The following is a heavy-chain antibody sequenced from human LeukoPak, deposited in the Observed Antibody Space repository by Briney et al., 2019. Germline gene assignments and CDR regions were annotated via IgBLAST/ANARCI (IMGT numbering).Heavy chain of an antibody. D-gene: IGHD5-12*01. CDR1: GGSISSYY. Sequence: SETLSLTCTVSGGSISSYYWSWIRQPPGKGLEWIGYIYYTGGTNYNPTLKSRVTISVDTSKNQFSLKLRSVTAADTAVYYCARRGRDIVATSGYYYYYMDVWGKGTTVTISS. CDR2: IYYTGGT. V-gene: IGHV4-59*01. J-gene: IGHJ6*03. CDR3: ARRGRDIVATSGYYYYYMDV.